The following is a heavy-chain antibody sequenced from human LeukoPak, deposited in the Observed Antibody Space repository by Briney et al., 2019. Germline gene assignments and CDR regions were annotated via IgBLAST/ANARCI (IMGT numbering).Heavy chain of an antibody. CDR3: ARFGPPNCSGGSCLFDY. Sequence: PSETLSLTCGVSGGSITSTNWWSWVRQPPGQGLEWIGEVSLSGLTNYNPSLSSRVIMALDTSKNHLSLHLTSVTAADTAVYYCARFGPPNCSGGSCLFDYWGQGTLVTVSS. CDR2: VSLSGLT. CDR1: GGSITSTNW. D-gene: IGHD2-15*01. V-gene: IGHV4-4*02. J-gene: IGHJ4*02.